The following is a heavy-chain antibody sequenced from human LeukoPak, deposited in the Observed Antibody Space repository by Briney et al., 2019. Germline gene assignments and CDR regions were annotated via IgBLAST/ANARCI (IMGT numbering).Heavy chain of an antibody. CDR2: IKQDGSEK. Sequence: GGSLRLSRAASGFTLSSYWMSWVREAPGKGLGWVANIKQDGSEKYYVDSVKGRFTISRDNSESSVYLQMGSLRSEDTAVYYCARDQVAYRLPGWFDPWGQGTLVTVSS. J-gene: IGHJ5*02. CDR1: GFTLSSYW. D-gene: IGHD2-2*01. V-gene: IGHV3-7*01. CDR3: ARDQVAYRLPGWFDP.